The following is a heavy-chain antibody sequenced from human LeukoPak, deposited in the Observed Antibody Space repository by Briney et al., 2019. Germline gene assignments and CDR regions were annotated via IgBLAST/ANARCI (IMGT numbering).Heavy chain of an antibody. V-gene: IGHV4-39*01. Sequence: SETLSLTCTVSGGSINSSSYYWGWIRQPPGKGLEWIGSLYYSGSTYYNPSFKSRVTISVDTSKNQFSLKLSFVTAADTAMYYCARHLSDRMPGIDYWGQGTLVAVSS. D-gene: IGHD2-2*01. CDR3: ARHLSDRMPGIDY. J-gene: IGHJ4*02. CDR2: LYYSGST. CDR1: GGSINSSSYY.